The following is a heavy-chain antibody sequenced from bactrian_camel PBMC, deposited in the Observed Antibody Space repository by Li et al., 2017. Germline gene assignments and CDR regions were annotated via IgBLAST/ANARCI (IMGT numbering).Heavy chain of an antibody. CDR3: AADPRPCSARPAAVSRYSY. J-gene: IGHJ4*01. Sequence: QVQLVESGGGSVEAGGSPRLSCQASRYLYSIFCMAWFRQAPGKEREGIAVIALNGSDTYADSVKGRFIISQDNAENALYLQMSSLKPEDTARYYCAADPRPCSARPAAVSRYSYRGQGTQVTVS. D-gene: IGHD2*01. CDR1: RYLYSIFC. V-gene: IGHV3S53*01. CDR2: IALNGSD.